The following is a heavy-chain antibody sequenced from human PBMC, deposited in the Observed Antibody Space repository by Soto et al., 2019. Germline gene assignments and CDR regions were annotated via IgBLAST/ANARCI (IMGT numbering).Heavy chain of an antibody. V-gene: IGHV3-23*01. CDR3: AKTANGWFSAFDI. CDR2: ISGSGSTT. Sequence: EVQLLESGGGLVQPGGSLRLSCAASGFTFSSYAMSWVRQAPGKGLEWVSAISGSGSTTYYADSVKGRFTFSRDNSKNTLYLQINSLRAEDTAVYYCAKTANGWFSAFDIWGQGTMVTVSS. CDR1: GFTFSSYA. J-gene: IGHJ3*02. D-gene: IGHD6-19*01.